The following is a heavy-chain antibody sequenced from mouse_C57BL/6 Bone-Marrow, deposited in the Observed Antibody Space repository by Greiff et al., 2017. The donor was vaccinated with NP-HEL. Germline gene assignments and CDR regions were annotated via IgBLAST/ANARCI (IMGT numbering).Heavy chain of an antibody. J-gene: IGHJ3*01. Sequence: QVQLQQSGAELMKPGASVKLSCKASGYTFTSYWIEWVKQRPGQGLEWIGEILPGGSSTNYNEKFKGKATLTADTSSNTAYMHLSSLTTEDSAIYYCARVWVYDWFAYGDWGQVVTVTA. V-gene: IGHV1-9*01. CDR3: ARVWVYDWFAY. CDR2: ILPGGSST. D-gene: IGHD2-10*02. CDR1: GYTFTSYW.